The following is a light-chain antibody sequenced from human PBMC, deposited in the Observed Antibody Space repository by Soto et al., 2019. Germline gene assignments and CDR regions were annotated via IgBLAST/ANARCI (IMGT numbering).Light chain of an antibody. J-gene: IGLJ1*01. CDR3: QSYDSSLSGSYV. Sequence: QSVLTQPPSVSGAPGQRVIISCTGSSSNIGAGYDVHWYQQLPGTAPRLLIYHNNNRPSGVPARFSVSKSDTSASLAITGLQPEDEADYYCQSYDSSLSGSYVFGTGTKLTVL. V-gene: IGLV1-40*01. CDR1: SSNIGAGYD. CDR2: HNN.